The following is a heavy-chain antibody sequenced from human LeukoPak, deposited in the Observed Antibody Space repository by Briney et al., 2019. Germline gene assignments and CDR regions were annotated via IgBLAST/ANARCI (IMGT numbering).Heavy chain of an antibody. CDR3: ATGGIWDLLNY. V-gene: IGHV1-24*01. CDR2: FDHGHGET. CDR1: GYTLTELS. Sequence: ASVKVSCKVSGYTLTELSMHWVRQAPGKGLEWMGGFDHGHGETIYAQKFQGRVTMTEDTSTDTAYMELSSLRSEDTAVYFRATGGIWDLLNYWSQGTLVTVSA. J-gene: IGHJ4*02. D-gene: IGHD1-26*01.